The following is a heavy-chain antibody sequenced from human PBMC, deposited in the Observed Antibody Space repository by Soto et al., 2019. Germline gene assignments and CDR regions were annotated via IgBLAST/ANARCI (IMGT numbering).Heavy chain of an antibody. Sequence: SETLSLTCTVSGGSISSYYWTWIRQPPEKGLEWIGYIYYSGSTNYNPSLKSRVTTSVDTSKNQFSLKLSSVTAADTAVYYCARLDILTGGIDYWGQGTLVTVSS. CDR3: ARLDILTGGIDY. CDR1: GGSISSYY. CDR2: IYYSGST. D-gene: IGHD3-9*01. J-gene: IGHJ4*02. V-gene: IGHV4-59*01.